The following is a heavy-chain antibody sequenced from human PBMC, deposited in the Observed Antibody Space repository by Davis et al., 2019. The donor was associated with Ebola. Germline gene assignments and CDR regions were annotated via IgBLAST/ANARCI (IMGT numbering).Heavy chain of an antibody. Sequence: MPSETLSLTCTVSGGSLSSSSYYWGWIRQPPGKGLEWIGSIYYSGSTWYNPSLKSRVTISVDTSKNQFSLKLISVTAADTAVYYCALSSGYYGMDVWGQGTTVTVSS. J-gene: IGHJ6*02. D-gene: IGHD6-6*01. CDR3: ALSSGYYGMDV. V-gene: IGHV4-39*01. CDR2: IYYSGST. CDR1: GGSLSSSSYY.